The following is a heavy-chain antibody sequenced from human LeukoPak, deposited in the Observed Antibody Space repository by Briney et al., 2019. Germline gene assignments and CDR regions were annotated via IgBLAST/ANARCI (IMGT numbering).Heavy chain of an antibody. CDR1: GYTFTGYY. CDR3: ARPAQRPYSSGPRWFDP. D-gene: IGHD6-25*01. CDR2: INPNSGGT. J-gene: IGHJ5*02. V-gene: IGHV1-2*02. Sequence: ASVKVSCKASGYTFTGYYMHWVRQAPGQGLEWMGWINPNSGGTNYAQKFQGRVTMTRDTSISTAYMELSRLRSDDTAVYYCARPAQRPYSSGPRWFDPWGQGTLVTVSS.